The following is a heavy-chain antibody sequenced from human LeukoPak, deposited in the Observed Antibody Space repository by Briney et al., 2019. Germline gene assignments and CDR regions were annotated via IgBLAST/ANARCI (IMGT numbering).Heavy chain of an antibody. CDR2: ISFSGGST. V-gene: IGHV3-23*01. CDR3: AKTEAPAAIRAGSDY. Sequence: PGGSLRLSCAASGFTFSTYAMTWVRQAPGKGLEWVAGISFSGGSTDYADSVKGRFAISRDNSKNRLYLQMNSLRAEDTAVYYCAKTEAPAAIRAGSDYWGQGTLVTVSS. J-gene: IGHJ4*02. D-gene: IGHD2-2*02. CDR1: GFTFSTYA.